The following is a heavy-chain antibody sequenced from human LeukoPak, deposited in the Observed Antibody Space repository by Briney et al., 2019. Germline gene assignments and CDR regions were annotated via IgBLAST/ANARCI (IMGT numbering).Heavy chain of an antibody. J-gene: IGHJ4*02. CDR3: ARDRAPGFDY. D-gene: IGHD3-10*01. CDR2: INHSGST. CDR1: GGSFSGYY. Sequence: SETLSLTCAVYGGSFSGYYWSWIRQPPGKGLEWIGEINHSGSTNYNPSLKSRVTISVDTSKNQFSLKLSSVTAADTAVYYCARDRAPGFDYWGQGTLVTVSS. V-gene: IGHV4-34*01.